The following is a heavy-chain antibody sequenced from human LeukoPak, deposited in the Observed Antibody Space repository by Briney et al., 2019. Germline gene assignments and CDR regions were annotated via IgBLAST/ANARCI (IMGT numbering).Heavy chain of an antibody. J-gene: IGHJ4*02. V-gene: IGHV5-10-1*01. D-gene: IGHD6-19*01. CDR1: GYSFTNYW. CDR2: IDPSDSYT. Sequence: TGESLKISCKGSGYSFTNYWISWVRQMPGKGLERMGRIDPSDSYTNYSPSFQGHVTISTDKSISTAYLQWSSLKASDTAMYYCARDQTGVGGTGSDYWGQGTLVTVSS. CDR3: ARDQTGVGGTGSDY.